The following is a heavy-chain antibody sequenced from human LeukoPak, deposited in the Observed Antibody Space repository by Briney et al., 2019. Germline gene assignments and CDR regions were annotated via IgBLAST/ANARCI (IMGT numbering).Heavy chain of an antibody. CDR1: GFTFSTYG. J-gene: IGHJ3*02. D-gene: IGHD3-10*01. CDR2: ISYDGDNK. V-gene: IGHV3-30*18. Sequence: PGGSLRLSCAASGFTFSTYGMHWVRQAPGKGPEWVAVISYDGDNKYFADSVKGRFTISRDNSKNTLYLQMNSLRAEDTAVYYCAKDRLLLARGVIDAFDIWGQGTMVTVPT. CDR3: AKDRLLLARGVIDAFDI.